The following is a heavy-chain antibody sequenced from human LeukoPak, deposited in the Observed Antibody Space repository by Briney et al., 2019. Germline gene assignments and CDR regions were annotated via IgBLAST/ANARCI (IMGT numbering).Heavy chain of an antibody. J-gene: IGHJ6*02. D-gene: IGHD6-19*01. CDR3: ARDSAGTDYYYGMDV. V-gene: IGHV3-53*01. CDR1: GFTVSSNY. Sequence: GGSLRLSCAASGFTVSSNYMSWVRQAPGKGLEWVSVIYSGGSTYYADSVKGRFTISRDNSKNTLYLQMNSLRAEDTAVYHCARDSAGTDYYYGMDVWGQGTTVTVSS. CDR2: IYSGGST.